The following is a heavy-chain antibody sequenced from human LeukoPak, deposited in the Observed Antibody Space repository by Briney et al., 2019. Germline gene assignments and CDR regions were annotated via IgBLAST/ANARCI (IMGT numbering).Heavy chain of an antibody. CDR1: RFTFSNYA. Sequence: PGGSLRLSCAASRFTFSNYAMHWVRQAPGKGLEYVSSISSDGGSTYYANSVKGRFTISRDNSKNTLYLQMGSLRAEDMAVYYCARDGMLSTGGYHGSFDYWGQGTLVTVSS. D-gene: IGHD5-24*01. CDR3: ARDGMLSTGGYHGSFDY. J-gene: IGHJ4*02. CDR2: ISSDGGST. V-gene: IGHV3-64*01.